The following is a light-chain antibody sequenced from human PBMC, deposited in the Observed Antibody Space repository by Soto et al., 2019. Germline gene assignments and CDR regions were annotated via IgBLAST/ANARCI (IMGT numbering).Light chain of an antibody. CDR3: QQYDTSPRT. J-gene: IGKJ2*01. CDR1: QDVSSSY. Sequence: EIVLTQSPGTLSLSPGERATLSCRARQDVSSSYLAWYQQKLGQAPRLLMYGTSNRATGIPDRFSGSGSGTDFTLTISRLEAEDFAVYYCQQYDTSPRTFGQGTK. V-gene: IGKV3-20*01. CDR2: GTS.